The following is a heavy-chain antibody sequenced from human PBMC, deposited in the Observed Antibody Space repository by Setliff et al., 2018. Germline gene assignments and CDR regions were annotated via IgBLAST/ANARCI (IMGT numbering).Heavy chain of an antibody. CDR2: IYHNGNT. V-gene: IGHV4-59*01. J-gene: IGHJ6*02. CDR1: GGSISPYF. D-gene: IGHD5-18*01. Sequence: NPSETLSLTCTVSGGSISPYFWSWIRQPPGKGLEWIGYIYHNGNTNFNPSLKTRVTMSVDPSKNQFALNLRSVTAADTAVYYCVRDRTAYSYGLDVWAQGTTVTV. CDR3: VRDRTAYSYGLDV.